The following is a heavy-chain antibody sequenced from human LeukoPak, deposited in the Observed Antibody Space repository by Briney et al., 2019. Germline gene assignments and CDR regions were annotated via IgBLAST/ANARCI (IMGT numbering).Heavy chain of an antibody. CDR3: ARGPPGYDFWSGYYNWFDP. J-gene: IGHJ5*02. CDR1: GGSISSYY. V-gene: IGHV4-59*01. Sequence: NPSETLSLTCTVSGGSISSYYWSWIRQPPGKGLEWIGYIYYSGSTNYNPSLKSRVTISVDTSKNQFSLKLSSVTAADTAVYYCARGPPGYDFWSGYYNWFDPRGQGTLVTVSS. CDR2: IYYSGST. D-gene: IGHD3-3*01.